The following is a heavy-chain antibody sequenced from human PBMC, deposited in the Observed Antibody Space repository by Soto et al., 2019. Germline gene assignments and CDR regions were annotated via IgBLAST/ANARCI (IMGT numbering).Heavy chain of an antibody. CDR2: IYYSGST. D-gene: IGHD2-15*01. J-gene: IGHJ4*02. CDR3: ARETTCSGGSCYLDY. V-gene: IGHV4-39*01. CDR1: GGSISSRSYY. Sequence: QLQLQESGPGLVKPSETLSLTCTVSGGSISSRSYYWGWIRQPPGKGLEWIGSIYYSGSTYYNASLMGRVTISVDTSENQFSLSLSSVTAADTAVYYCARETTCSGGSCYLDYWGQGTLVTVSS.